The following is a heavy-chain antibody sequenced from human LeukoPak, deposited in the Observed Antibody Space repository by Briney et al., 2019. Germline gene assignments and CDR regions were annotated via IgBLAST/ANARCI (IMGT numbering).Heavy chain of an antibody. D-gene: IGHD2-2*01. V-gene: IGHV4-59*01. CDR1: GGSISTYY. Sequence: PSETLSLTCAVSGGSISTYYWSWMRQPPGKGLEWIGYIHYTGGTDCNPPLKSRVTISVDTSKNQFSLKLSSVTAADTAVYYCARQDLVVGGPYDYWGQGILVTVSS. CDR2: IHYTGGT. J-gene: IGHJ4*02. CDR3: ARQDLVVGGPYDY.